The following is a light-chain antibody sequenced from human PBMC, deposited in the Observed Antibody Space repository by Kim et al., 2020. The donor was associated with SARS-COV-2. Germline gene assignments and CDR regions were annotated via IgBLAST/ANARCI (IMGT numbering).Light chain of an antibody. CDR3: EAWDDSVNVI. CDR1: SSNIGSKD. V-gene: IGLV1-47*01. CDR2: KNN. Sequence: PGQRVIISCSGSSSNIGSKDVYWYQHLPGTAPKVLIYKNNQRPSGVPDRFSGSKSGASASLAISGLRSEDEADYYCEAWDDSVNVIFGGGTQLTVL. J-gene: IGLJ2*01.